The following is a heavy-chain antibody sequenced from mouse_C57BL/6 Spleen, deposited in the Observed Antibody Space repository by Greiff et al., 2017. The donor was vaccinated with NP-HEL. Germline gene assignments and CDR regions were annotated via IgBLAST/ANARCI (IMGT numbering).Heavy chain of an antibody. D-gene: IGHD2-4*01. J-gene: IGHJ4*01. V-gene: IGHV1-80*01. CDR2: IYPGDGDT. Sequence: QVQLKQSGAELVKPGASVKISCKASGYAFSSYWMNWVKQRPGKGLEWIGQIYPGDGDTNYNGKFKGKATLTADKSSSTAYMQLSSLTSEDSAVYFCARYPHYDYDRGYYAMDYWGQGTSVTVSS. CDR1: GYAFSSYW. CDR3: ARYPHYDYDRGYYAMDY.